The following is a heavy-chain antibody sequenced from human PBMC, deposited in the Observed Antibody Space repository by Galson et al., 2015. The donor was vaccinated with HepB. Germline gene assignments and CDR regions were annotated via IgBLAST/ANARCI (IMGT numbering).Heavy chain of an antibody. Sequence: SLRLSCAASGFTFSDYYMSWIRQAPGKELEWVSYISGSGNIIFYADSVKGRFTISRDNAKNLLYLQMNSLRAEDTAVYYCARDRGGVYDYWGQGTLVTVSS. CDR1: GFTFSDYY. CDR3: ARDRGGVYDY. J-gene: IGHJ4*02. V-gene: IGHV3-11*01. D-gene: IGHD3-10*01. CDR2: ISGSGNII.